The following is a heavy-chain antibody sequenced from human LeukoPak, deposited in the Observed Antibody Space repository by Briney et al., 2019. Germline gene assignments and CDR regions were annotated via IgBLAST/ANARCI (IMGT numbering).Heavy chain of an antibody. CDR1: GLTFSSYA. CDR2: ISGSGGDT. Sequence: GGSLRLSCAASGLTFSSYAMNWVRQAAGKGLEWVSGISGSGGDTYYADSVEGRFTISRDNSKNTLYLQMSSLRDEDTAVYYCARGSGHAFDIWGQGTMITVST. J-gene: IGHJ3*02. D-gene: IGHD3-10*01. V-gene: IGHV3-23*01. CDR3: ARGSGHAFDI.